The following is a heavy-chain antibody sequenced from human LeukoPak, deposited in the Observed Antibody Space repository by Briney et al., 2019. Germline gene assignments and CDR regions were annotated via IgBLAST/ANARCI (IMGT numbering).Heavy chain of an antibody. CDR3: ARHKSYGYDPTLPGILFDY. CDR1: GSSFTTYW. J-gene: IGHJ4*02. V-gene: IGHV5-51*01. CDR2: IYPGDSDT. Sequence: GASLQISCKGSGSSFTTYWIGWVRQLPGKGLEWMGIIYPGDSDTRYSPSFQGQVTISADKSISTAYLQWSSLKASDTAMYYCARHKSYGYDPTLPGILFDYWGQGTPVTVSS. D-gene: IGHD5-12*01.